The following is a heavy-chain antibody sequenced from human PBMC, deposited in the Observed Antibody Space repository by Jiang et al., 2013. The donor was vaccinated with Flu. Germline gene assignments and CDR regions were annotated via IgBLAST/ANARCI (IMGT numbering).Heavy chain of an antibody. D-gene: IGHD3-10*01. V-gene: IGHV4-59*01. J-gene: IGHJ4*02. Sequence: KSRVTISVDTSKNQFSLKLSSVTAADTAVYYCARDQGGHPQFGYWGQGALVTVSS. CDR3: ARDQGGHPQFGY.